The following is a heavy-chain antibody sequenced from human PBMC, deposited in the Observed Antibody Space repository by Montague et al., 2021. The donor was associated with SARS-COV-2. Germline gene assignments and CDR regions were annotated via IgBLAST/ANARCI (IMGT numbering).Heavy chain of an antibody. CDR2: ISYSGST. J-gene: IGHJ4*02. CDR3: AASGRRGYSNPFHH. CDR1: GDSITSGGYF. V-gene: IGHV4-31*03. D-gene: IGHD4-11*01. Sequence: TLSLTCTVSGDSITSGGYFWNWIRQHPGKGLEYIGAISYSGSTYYKPSLTSRVSISMDTSKNAFSQSLHSVTAADTAVYFCAASGRRGYSNPFHHCGRGSLVTVSS.